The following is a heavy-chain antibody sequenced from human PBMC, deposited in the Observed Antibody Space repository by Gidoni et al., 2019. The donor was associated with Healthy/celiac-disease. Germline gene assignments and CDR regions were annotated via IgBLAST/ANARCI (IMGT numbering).Heavy chain of an antibody. CDR1: GFTFSSYS. CDR2: ISSSSSYI. CDR3: AGSPGIAVAGACDY. V-gene: IGHV3-21*01. Sequence: EVQLVESGGGLVKPGGSLRLSCAASGFTFSSYSMNWVRQAPGKGLEWVSSISSSSSYIYYADSVKGRFTISRDNAKNSLYLQMNSLRAEDTAMYYCAGSPGIAVAGACDYWGQGTLVTVSS. D-gene: IGHD6-19*01. J-gene: IGHJ4*02.